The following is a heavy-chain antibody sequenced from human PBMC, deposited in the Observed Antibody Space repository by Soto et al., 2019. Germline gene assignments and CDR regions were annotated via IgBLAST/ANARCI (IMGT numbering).Heavy chain of an antibody. J-gene: IGHJ4*02. Sequence: EVQLLESGGGLVQPGGSLRLSCAASGFTFSIYAMSWVRQAPGKGLEWVSATSGSGDYTYYADSVKGRFAISRDNSKNTLYLQMNSLRAEDTAVYYCAKVLKAVAGTYDYWGQGTLVTVSS. D-gene: IGHD6-19*01. CDR1: GFTFSIYA. V-gene: IGHV3-23*01. CDR2: TSGSGDYT. CDR3: AKVLKAVAGTYDY.